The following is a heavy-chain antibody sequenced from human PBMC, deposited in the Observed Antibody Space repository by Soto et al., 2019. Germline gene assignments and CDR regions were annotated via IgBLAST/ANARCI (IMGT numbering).Heavy chain of an antibody. CDR2: ISAYNGNT. V-gene: IGHV1-18*01. J-gene: IGHJ4*02. CDR3: ARDLWLTTVTTRFDY. Sequence: GASVKVSCKASGYTFTSYGISWVRQAPGQGLEWMGWISAYNGNTNYAQKLQGRVTMTTDTSTSTAYMELRSLRSDDTAVYHCARDLWLTTVTTRFDYWGQGTLVTVS. CDR1: GYTFTSYG. D-gene: IGHD4-17*01.